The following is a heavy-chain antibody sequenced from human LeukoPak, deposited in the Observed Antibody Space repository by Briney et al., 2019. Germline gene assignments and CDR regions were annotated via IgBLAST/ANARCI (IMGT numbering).Heavy chain of an antibody. J-gene: IGHJ6*02. CDR3: TREIDNEDYFYGMDA. D-gene: IGHD1-1*01. CDR2: ISWNSDNI. Sequence: PGGSLRLSCAASGFKFDDFGMHWVRQAPGKGLEWVSGISWNSDNIGYADSVKGRFAISRDNAKNSLFLQMNSLRAEDTALYYCTREIDNEDYFYGMDAWGQGTTVTVSS. CDR1: GFKFDDFG. V-gene: IGHV3-9*01.